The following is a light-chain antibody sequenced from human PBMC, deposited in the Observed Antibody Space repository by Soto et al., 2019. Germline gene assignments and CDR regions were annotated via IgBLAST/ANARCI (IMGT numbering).Light chain of an antibody. CDR3: AAWDASLSGVV. CDR1: SSNIGSNY. Sequence: QSVLTQPPSASGTPGQRVTISCSGSSSNIGSNYEYWYQQLPGTAPKLLIYRNNQRPSGGPDRFSGSKSGTSASLAISGLRSEDEADYYCAAWDASLSGVVFGGGTKLTVL. CDR2: RNN. V-gene: IGLV1-47*01. J-gene: IGLJ2*01.